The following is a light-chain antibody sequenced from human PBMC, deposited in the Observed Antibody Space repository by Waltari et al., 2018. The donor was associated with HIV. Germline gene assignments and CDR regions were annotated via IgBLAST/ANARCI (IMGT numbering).Light chain of an antibody. CDR1: SLTRYY. CDR2: GEN. J-gene: IGLJ2*01. V-gene: IGLV3-19*01. Sequence: SSELTQDPAVSVALGQTVRITCQGDSLTRYYASWYQQKPGQAPVLVIYGENHRPSGIPDRFSGSSSGNTASLTITGAQAEDEADYYCSSRVSTYNPVVFGGGTNLTVL. CDR3: SSRVSTYNPVV.